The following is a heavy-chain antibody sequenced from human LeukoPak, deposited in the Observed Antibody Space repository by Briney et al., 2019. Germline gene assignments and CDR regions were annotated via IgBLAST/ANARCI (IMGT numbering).Heavy chain of an antibody. CDR1: GFTFSSYS. V-gene: IGHV4-39*01. D-gene: IGHD3-3*01. Sequence: PGGSLRLSCAASGFTFSSYSMNWIRQPPGKGLEWIGSIYYSGSTYYNPSLKSRVTISVDTSKNQFSLKLSSVTAADTAVYYCARLTIFGVVTDYWGQGTLVTVSS. J-gene: IGHJ4*02. CDR3: ARLTIFGVVTDY. CDR2: IYYSGST.